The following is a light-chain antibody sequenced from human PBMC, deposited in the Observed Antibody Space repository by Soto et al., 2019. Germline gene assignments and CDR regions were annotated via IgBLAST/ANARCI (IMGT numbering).Light chain of an antibody. V-gene: IGLV2-14*01. J-gene: IGLJ2*01. CDR3: SSYTSSSTLVV. Sequence: QSALTQPASVSGSPGQSITISCTGTSSDVGTYNFVSWYQQHPGKAPKVMIYEVSNRPSGVSNRFSGSKSGNTASLTISGLQAEDEGDYYCSSYTSSSTLVVFGGGTKLTVL. CDR1: SSDVGTYNF. CDR2: EVS.